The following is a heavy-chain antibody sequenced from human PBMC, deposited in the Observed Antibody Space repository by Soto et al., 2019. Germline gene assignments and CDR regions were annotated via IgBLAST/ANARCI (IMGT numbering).Heavy chain of an antibody. V-gene: IGHV4-59*01. J-gene: IGHJ6*02. CDR3: ARDLWGYCGTDCYPLDV. CDR1: GGSISRYY. D-gene: IGHD2-21*02. CDR2: MYNTGST. Sequence: QVQLQESGPGLVKPSETLSLTCTVSGGSISRYYWSWIRQPPGKGLEWIGYMYNTGSTVYNPSFKSRVTISVDTHKNRFSLKLNSVTAADTAVYYCARDLWGYCGTDCYPLDVWGQGTTVTVSS.